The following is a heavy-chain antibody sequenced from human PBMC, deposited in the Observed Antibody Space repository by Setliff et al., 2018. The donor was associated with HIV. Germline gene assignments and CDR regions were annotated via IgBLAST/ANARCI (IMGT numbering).Heavy chain of an antibody. J-gene: IGHJ3*01. CDR1: GGTFSSYG. CDR3: TRVAVITDDAFDV. V-gene: IGHV1-69*13. CDR2: VIPLFGTE. D-gene: IGHD3-16*01. Sequence: SVKVSCKSSGGTFSSYGVTWVRQAPGQGLEWMGGVIPLFGTEKVAQKFQGRVTITADESTNTAYMELSSLRSEDTAFYYCTRVAVITDDAFDVWGQGTMVTVSS.